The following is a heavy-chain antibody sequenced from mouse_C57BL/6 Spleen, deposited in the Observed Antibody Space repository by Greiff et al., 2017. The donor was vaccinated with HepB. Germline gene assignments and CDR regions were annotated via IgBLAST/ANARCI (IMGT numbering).Heavy chain of an antibody. CDR1: GYTFTSYW. V-gene: IGHV1-69*01. Sequence: QVQLQQPGAELVMPGASVKLSCKASGYTFTSYWMHWVKQRPGQGLEWIGAIDPSDSYTNYNQKFKGKSTLTVDKSSSTDYMQLSSLTSEDSAVYYCARDYGNYGRAYAMDYWGQGTSVTVSS. CDR3: ARDYGNYGRAYAMDY. J-gene: IGHJ4*01. D-gene: IGHD2-1*01. CDR2: IDPSDSYT.